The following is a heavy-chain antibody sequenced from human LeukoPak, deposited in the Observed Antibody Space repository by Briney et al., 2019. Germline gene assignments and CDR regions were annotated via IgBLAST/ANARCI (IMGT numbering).Heavy chain of an antibody. CDR1: GGSISSSSYY. CDR3: ARGWVWFGELIDAFDI. V-gene: IGHV4-39*07. CDR2: IYYSGST. J-gene: IGHJ3*02. D-gene: IGHD3-10*01. Sequence: SETLSLTCTVSGGSISSSSYYWGWIRQPPGKGLEWIGSIYYSGSTYYNPSLKSRVTISVDTSKNQFSLKLSSVTAADTAVYYCARGWVWFGELIDAFDIWGQGTMVTVSS.